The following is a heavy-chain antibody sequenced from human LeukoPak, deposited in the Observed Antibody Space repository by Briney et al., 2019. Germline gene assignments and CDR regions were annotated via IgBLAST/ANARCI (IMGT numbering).Heavy chain of an antibody. Sequence: PGGSLRLSCAASGFTVSSNYMSWVRQAPGKGLEWVSGINWNGGSTGYADSVKGRFTISRDNAKNSLYLQMNSLRAEDTALYYCARDKHDYYDSSGIDYWGQGTLVTVSS. CDR3: ARDKHDYYDSSGIDY. V-gene: IGHV3-20*04. CDR1: GFTVSSNY. J-gene: IGHJ4*02. CDR2: INWNGGST. D-gene: IGHD3-22*01.